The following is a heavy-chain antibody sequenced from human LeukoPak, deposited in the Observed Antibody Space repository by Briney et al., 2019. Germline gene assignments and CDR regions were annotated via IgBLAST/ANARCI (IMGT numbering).Heavy chain of an antibody. V-gene: IGHV3-9*01. Sequence: GGSLRLSCAASGFTFDDYAMHWVRKAPGKGLEWVSGISWNSGSIGYADSVKGRFTISRDNAKNSLYLQMNSLRAEDTALYYCAKSEMSQIVLSAFDIWGQGTMVTVSS. CDR3: AKSEMSQIVLSAFDI. CDR2: ISWNSGSI. CDR1: GFTFDDYA. D-gene: IGHD5/OR15-5a*01. J-gene: IGHJ3*02.